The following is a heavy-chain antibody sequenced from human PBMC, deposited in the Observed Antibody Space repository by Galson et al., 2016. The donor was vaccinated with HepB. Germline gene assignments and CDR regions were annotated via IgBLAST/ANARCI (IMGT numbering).Heavy chain of an antibody. D-gene: IGHD3-10*01. CDR2: IGSSSRKT. Sequence: SLRLSCAASGFPFETYSINWVRQAPGKGLEWISYIGSSSRKTFYADSVKGRFRVSRDNAKNSLFLEMNSLRDEDTGVYYCVRAKFVTMAYGDLWGQGTLVSVSS. J-gene: IGHJ5*02. CDR1: GFPFETYS. V-gene: IGHV3-48*02. CDR3: VRAKFVTMAYGDL.